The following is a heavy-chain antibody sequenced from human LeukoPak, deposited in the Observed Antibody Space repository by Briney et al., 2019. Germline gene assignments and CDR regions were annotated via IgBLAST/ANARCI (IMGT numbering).Heavy chain of an antibody. J-gene: IGHJ4*02. CDR2: IKDDGGDK. CDR1: GFTFSNFW. V-gene: IGHV3-7*01. D-gene: IGHD6-19*01. Sequence: GGSLRLSCAASGFTFSNFWMNWVRQAPGKGLEWVAHIKDDGGDKNYVDSVKGRFTISRDNAKKSLYLQMNSLTADDTAVYYCARGTGWYLDYWGQGILVTVSS. CDR3: ARGTGWYLDY.